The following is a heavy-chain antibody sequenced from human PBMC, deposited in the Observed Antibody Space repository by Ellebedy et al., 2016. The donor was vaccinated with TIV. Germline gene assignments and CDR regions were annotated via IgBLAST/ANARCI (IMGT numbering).Heavy chain of an antibody. D-gene: IGHD2-2*01. J-gene: IGHJ2*01. CDR3: ARQEGYCSSTSCSHWYFDL. CDR1: GYTFTSYG. V-gene: IGHV1-18*01. CDR2: ISAYNGNT. Sequence: ASVKVSXKASGYTFTSYGISWVRQAPGQGLEWMGWISAYNGNTNYAQKLQGRVTMTTDTSTSTAYMELRSLRSDDTAMYYCARQEGYCSSTSCSHWYFDLWGRGTLVTVSS.